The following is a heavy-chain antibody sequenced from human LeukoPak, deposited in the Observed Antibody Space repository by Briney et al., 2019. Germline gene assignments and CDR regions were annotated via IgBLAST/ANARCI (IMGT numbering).Heavy chain of an antibody. V-gene: IGHV3-23*01. J-gene: IGHJ4*02. Sequence: PGGSLRLSCAASGFTFSSYAMSWVRQAPGKGLEWVSAISGSGGSTYYADSVKGRFTISRDNSKNTLYLQMNSLRAEDTAVYYCAKDLSSRYCSSTSCYISFDYWGQGTLVTVSS. CDR3: AKDLSSRYCSSTSCYISFDY. D-gene: IGHD2-2*02. CDR1: GFTFSSYA. CDR2: ISGSGGST.